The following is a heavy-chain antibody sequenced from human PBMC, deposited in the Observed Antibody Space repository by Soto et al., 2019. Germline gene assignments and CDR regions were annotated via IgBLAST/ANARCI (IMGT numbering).Heavy chain of an antibody. Sequence: NPSETLSLTCTVSGGSISSGGYYWSWIRQHPGKGLEWIGYIYYSGSTYYNPSLKSRVTISVDTSKNQFSLKLSSVTAADTAVYYCARVKYYYDSSGYSAFDYWGQGTLVTVSS. J-gene: IGHJ4*02. CDR3: ARVKYYYDSSGYSAFDY. CDR2: IYYSGST. D-gene: IGHD3-22*01. CDR1: GGSISSGGYY. V-gene: IGHV4-31*03.